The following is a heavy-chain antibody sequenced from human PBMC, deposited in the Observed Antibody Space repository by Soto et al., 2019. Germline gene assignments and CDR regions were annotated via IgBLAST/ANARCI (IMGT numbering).Heavy chain of an antibody. CDR2: IYYSGST. D-gene: IGHD3-3*01. CDR3: AGVTIFGVVPAHFDY. V-gene: IGHV4-31*03. Sequence: PSETLSVTCTVSGGSISSGGYYWSWIRHHPGKGLEWIGDIYYSGSTYYNPSLKSRVTISVDTSKNQFSLKLSSVTAAHTAVYYCAGVTIFGVVPAHFDYWGQGSLVTVSS. CDR1: GGSISSGGYY. J-gene: IGHJ4*02.